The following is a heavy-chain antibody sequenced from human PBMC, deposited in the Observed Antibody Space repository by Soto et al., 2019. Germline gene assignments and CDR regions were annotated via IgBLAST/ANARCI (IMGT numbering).Heavy chain of an antibody. J-gene: IGHJ5*02. CDR1: GGTFSSYA. CDR3: ARDASYDILTGSGYNWFDP. D-gene: IGHD3-9*01. V-gene: IGHV1-69*13. Sequence: ASVKVSCKASGGTFSSYAISWVRQAPGQGLEWMGGIIPIFGTANYAQKFQGRVTITADESTSTAYMELSSLRSEDTAVYYCARDASYDILTGSGYNWFDPWGQGTLVIVSS. CDR2: IIPIFGTA.